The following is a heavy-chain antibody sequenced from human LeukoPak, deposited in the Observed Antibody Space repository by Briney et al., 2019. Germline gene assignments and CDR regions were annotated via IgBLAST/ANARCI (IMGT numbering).Heavy chain of an antibody. V-gene: IGHV4-34*01. CDR1: GGSFSGYY. CDR2: INHSGST. Sequence: SETLSLTCAVYGGSFSGYYWSWIRQPPGKGLEWIGEINHSGSTNYNPSLKSRVTISVDTSKNRFSLKLSSVTAADTAVYYCARGFSYGPVHWGQGTLVTVSS. J-gene: IGHJ4*02. CDR3: ARGFSYGPVH. D-gene: IGHD5-18*01.